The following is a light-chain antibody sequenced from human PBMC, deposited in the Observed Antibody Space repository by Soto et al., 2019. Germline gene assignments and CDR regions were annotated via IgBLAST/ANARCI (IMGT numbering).Light chain of an antibody. V-gene: IGKV2-30*01. Sequence: DVVMTQSPLSLPVTLGQPASISCRSSQSLVSSDGDTYMHWFQQRPGQSPRRLIYRVSNRDSAVPDRFSGSGSGTDFTLSISRVEADDVGVYYCLQGSRWPPTFGGGTKVEIK. CDR1: QSLVSSDGDTY. CDR3: LQGSRWPPT. J-gene: IGKJ4*01. CDR2: RVS.